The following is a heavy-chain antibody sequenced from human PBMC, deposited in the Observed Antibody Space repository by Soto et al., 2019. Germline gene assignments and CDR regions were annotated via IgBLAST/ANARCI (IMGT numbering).Heavy chain of an antibody. V-gene: IGHV1-18*04. J-gene: IGHJ4*02. CDR2: ISAYNGNT. CDR1: GYAFTSYC. CDR3: ARVGGGYDWGYYFDY. Sequence: ASVKVSCKASGYAFTSYCISWVLQAPGQGLEWMGWISAYNGNTNYAQKLQGRVTMTTDTSTSTAYMELRSLRSDDTAVYYCARVGGGYDWGYYFDYWGQGTLVTVSS. D-gene: IGHD5-12*01.